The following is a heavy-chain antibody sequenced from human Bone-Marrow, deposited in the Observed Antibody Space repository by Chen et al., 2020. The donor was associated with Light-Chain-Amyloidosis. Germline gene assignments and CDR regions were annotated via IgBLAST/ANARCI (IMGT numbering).Heavy chain of an antibody. CDR2: IIPIFGTA. CDR1: GGTFSSYA. J-gene: IGHJ6*02. Sequence: QVQLVQSGAEVKKPGSSVKVSCKASGGTFSSYAISWVRQAPGQGLEWMGGIIPIFGTANYAQKFQGRVTITADESTSTAYMELSSLRSEDTAVYYCARDHLAPGYWHANIAVAAHYYYYGMDVWGQGTTVTVSS. CDR3: ARDHLAPGYWHANIAVAAHYYYYGMDV. V-gene: IGHV1-69*01. D-gene: IGHD6-19*01.